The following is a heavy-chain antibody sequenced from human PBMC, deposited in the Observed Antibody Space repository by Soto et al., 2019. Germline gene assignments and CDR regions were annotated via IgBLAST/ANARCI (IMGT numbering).Heavy chain of an antibody. J-gene: IGHJ6*02. D-gene: IGHD6-19*01. CDR3: ARGAVLENYYGMDV. CDR2: INAGNGNT. Sequence: ASVKVSCKASGYTFTSYAMHWVRQAPGQRLEWMGWINAGNGNTKYSQKFQGRVTITRDTSASTAYMELSSLRSEDTAVYYCARGAVLENYYGMDVWGQGTTVTVSS. V-gene: IGHV1-3*01. CDR1: GYTFTSYA.